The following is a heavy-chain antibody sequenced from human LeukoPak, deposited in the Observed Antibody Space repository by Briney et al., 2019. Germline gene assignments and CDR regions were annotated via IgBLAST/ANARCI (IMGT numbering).Heavy chain of an antibody. CDR1: GASINSYY. J-gene: IGHJ4*02. V-gene: IGHV4-38-2*02. D-gene: IGHD6-13*01. CDR2: IFHTGST. CDR3: ARDHSSSSEDY. Sequence: SETLSLTCTVSGASINSYYWNWIRQPPGKGLEWIGSIFHTGSTYHNPSLKSRVTISVDTSKNQFSLKLNSVTAADTAVYYCARDHSSSSEDYWGQGTLVTVSS.